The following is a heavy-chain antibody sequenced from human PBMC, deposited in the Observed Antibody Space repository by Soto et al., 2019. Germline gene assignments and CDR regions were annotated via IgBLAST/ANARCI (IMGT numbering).Heavy chain of an antibody. V-gene: IGHV3-49*01. CDR1: GFTFGDYA. Sequence: GGSLRLSCTASGFTFGDYAMSWFRQAPGKGLEWVGFIRSKAYGGTTGYTASVKDRFTISRDDSKSIAYLQMNSLKTEDTAVYYCTRPYYYDSTGYQRYWGQGTLVTVSS. J-gene: IGHJ4*02. D-gene: IGHD3-22*01. CDR2: IRSKAYGGTT. CDR3: TRPYYYDSTGYQRY.